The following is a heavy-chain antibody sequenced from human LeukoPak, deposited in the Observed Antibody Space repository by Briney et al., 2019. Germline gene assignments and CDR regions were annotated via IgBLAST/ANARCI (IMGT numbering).Heavy chain of an antibody. CDR3: AKVAYDSSSYYYDAFDI. CDR2: ISGSGGST. V-gene: IGHV3-23*01. Sequence: PGGSLRLSCTASGFNVNSNYMSWVRQAPGKGLEWVSAISGSGGSTYYADSVKGRFTISRDNSKNTLYLQMNSLRAEDTAVYYCAKVAYDSSSYYYDAFDIWGQGTMVTVSS. J-gene: IGHJ3*02. D-gene: IGHD3-22*01. CDR1: GFNVNSNY.